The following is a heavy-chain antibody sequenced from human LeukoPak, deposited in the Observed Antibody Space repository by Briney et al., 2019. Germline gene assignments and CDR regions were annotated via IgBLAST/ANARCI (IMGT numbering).Heavy chain of an antibody. D-gene: IGHD6-19*01. CDR3: ARDAGYSSGWVDY. V-gene: IGHV3-30*03. CDR2: ISYDGSNK. CDR1: GFTFSNSW. J-gene: IGHJ4*02. Sequence: GGSLRLSCAGSGFTFSNSWMGWVRQAPGKGLEWVAVISYDGSNKYYADSVKGRFTISRDNSKNTLYLQMNSLRAEDTAVYYCARDAGYSSGWVDYWGQGTLVIVSS.